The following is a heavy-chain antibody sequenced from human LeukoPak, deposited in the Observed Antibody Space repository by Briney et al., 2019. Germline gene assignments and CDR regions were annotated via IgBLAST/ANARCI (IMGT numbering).Heavy chain of an antibody. V-gene: IGHV3-23*01. CDR1: GFTLSSYA. CDR3: AKAPVTSCRGAYCYPFDS. CDR2: TSSSDAGT. J-gene: IGHJ4*02. Sequence: GGSLRLSCAASGFTLSSYAMSWVRQTPGKGLEWVAATSSSDAGTYHADSVRGRFTISRDNSKNTLYLQMNSLRAEDAAVYFCAKAPVTSCRGAYCYPFDSWGQGTLVTVSS. D-gene: IGHD2-21*01.